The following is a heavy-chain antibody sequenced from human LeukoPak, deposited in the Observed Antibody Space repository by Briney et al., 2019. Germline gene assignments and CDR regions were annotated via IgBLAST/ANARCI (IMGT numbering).Heavy chain of an antibody. CDR1: GYTFTYRY. CDR2: IIPILGIA. Sequence: GASVKVSCKASGYTFTYRYLHWVRQAPGQGLEWMGRIIPILGIANYAQKFQGRVTITADKSTSTAYMELSSLRSEDTAVYYCARDPPYPNSKQQLVQPDYWGQGTLVTVSS. D-gene: IGHD6-13*01. V-gene: IGHV1-69*04. J-gene: IGHJ4*02. CDR3: ARDPPYPNSKQQLVQPDY.